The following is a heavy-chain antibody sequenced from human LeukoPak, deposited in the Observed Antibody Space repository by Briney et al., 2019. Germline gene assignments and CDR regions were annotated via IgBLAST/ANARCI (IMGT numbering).Heavy chain of an antibody. D-gene: IGHD3-16*02. CDR2: ISSSSSTI. CDR3: ASGPITFGGVIVTFDY. V-gene: IGHV3-48*02. Sequence: PGGSLRLSCAASGFTFSSYSMNWVRQAPGKGLGWVSYISSSSSTIYYADSVKGRFTISRDNAKNSLYLQMTSLRDEDTAVYYCASGPITFGGVIVTFDYWGQGTLVTVSS. J-gene: IGHJ4*02. CDR1: GFTFSSYS.